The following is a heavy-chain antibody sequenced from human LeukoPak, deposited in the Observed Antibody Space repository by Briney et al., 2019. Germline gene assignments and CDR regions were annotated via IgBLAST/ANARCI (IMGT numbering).Heavy chain of an antibody. D-gene: IGHD5-12*01. CDR3: ARGPSGSHNT. V-gene: IGHV3-11*04. J-gene: IGHJ4*02. CDR2: ISNSGDSI. CDR1: GFTFHDSY. Sequence: GGSLRLSCEASGFTFHDSYMTWIRQAPGKGLEWVSFISNSGDSIYYADSVKGRFITSRDNAKSSLYLQMNSLRAEDTAVYYCARGPSGSHNTGGQGTLVTVSS.